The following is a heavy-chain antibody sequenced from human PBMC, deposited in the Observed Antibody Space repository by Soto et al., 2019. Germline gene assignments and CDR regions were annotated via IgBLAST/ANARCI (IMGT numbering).Heavy chain of an antibody. V-gene: IGHV1-69*02. CDR1: GGTFSSYT. Sequence: GASMKVSCKASGGTFSSYTISWVRQAPGQGLEWMGRIIPILGIANYAQKFQGRVTITADKSTSTAYMELSSLRSEDTAVYYCARTYYYDSSAPRGYFDYWGQGTLVTVSS. CDR3: ARTYYYDSSAPRGYFDY. J-gene: IGHJ4*02. CDR2: IIPILGIA. D-gene: IGHD3-22*01.